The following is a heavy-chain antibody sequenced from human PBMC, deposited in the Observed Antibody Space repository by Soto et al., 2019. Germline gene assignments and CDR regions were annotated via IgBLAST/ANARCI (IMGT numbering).Heavy chain of an antibody. D-gene: IGHD4-17*01. CDR2: IFYTGTT. V-gene: IGHV4-39*01. CDR1: GDSISGSTYY. Sequence: QLQLQESGPGLVKPSETLSLTCTVSGDSISGSTYYWGWIRQPPGKGLEWIATIFYTGTTHYNPSVKSRVTISVDTSKNQFSLTLNSVTAADTAVYYCARHDYGDGFAYWGQGTLVTVSS. CDR3: ARHDYGDGFAY. J-gene: IGHJ4*02.